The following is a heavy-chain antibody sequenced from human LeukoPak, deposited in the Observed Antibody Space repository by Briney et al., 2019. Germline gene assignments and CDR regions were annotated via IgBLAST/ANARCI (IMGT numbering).Heavy chain of an antibody. J-gene: IGHJ5*02. D-gene: IGHD3-22*01. CDR2: IYHTGST. V-gene: IGHV4-4*02. Sequence: SGTLSLTCAVSDDSISSANWWHWVRQPPGKGLEWIGEIYHTGSTNNNPSLKSRVTISVDTSKNQLSLKLSSVTAADTAVYYCAREPGFDSSGYLNWFDPWGQGTLVTVSS. CDR1: DDSISSANW. CDR3: AREPGFDSSGYLNWFDP.